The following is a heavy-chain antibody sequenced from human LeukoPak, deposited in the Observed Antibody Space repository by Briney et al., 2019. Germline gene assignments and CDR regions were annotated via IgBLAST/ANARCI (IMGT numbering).Heavy chain of an antibody. CDR2: ISGSGGST. J-gene: IGHJ4*02. V-gene: IGHV3-23*01. D-gene: IGHD6-19*01. Sequence: GGSLRLSCAASGFTFSSYAMSWVRQAPGKGLEWVSAISGSGGSTYYADSVKGRFTISRDNSKNSLSLQMNSLRAEDTAVYYCARSLLAGTGGFDFWGQGTLVTVSS. CDR3: ARSLLAGTGGFDF. CDR1: GFTFSSYA.